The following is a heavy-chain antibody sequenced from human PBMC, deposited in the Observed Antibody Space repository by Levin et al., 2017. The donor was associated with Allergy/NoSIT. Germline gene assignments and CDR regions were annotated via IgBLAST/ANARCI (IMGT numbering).Heavy chain of an antibody. Sequence: GGSLRLSCKASGYSFTSYWIGWVRQMPGRGLEWMGIIYPGDSDTRYSPSFQGQVTISADKSISTAYLQWSSLKASETAMYYCARAYTNSWYYFDYWGQGTLVTVSS. V-gene: IGHV5-51*01. CDR3: ARAYTNSWYYFDY. J-gene: IGHJ4*02. D-gene: IGHD6-13*01. CDR1: GYSFTSYW. CDR2: IYPGDSDT.